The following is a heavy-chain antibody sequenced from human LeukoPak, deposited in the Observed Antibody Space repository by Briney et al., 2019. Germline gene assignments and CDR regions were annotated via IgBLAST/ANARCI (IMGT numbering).Heavy chain of an antibody. D-gene: IGHD3-10*01. CDR2: ISYDGSNK. CDR1: GFTFSSYA. CDR3: ARDSGRFGDPFDY. J-gene: IGHJ4*02. Sequence: PGGSLRLSCAASGFTFSSYAMHWVRQAPGKGLEWVAVISYDGSNKYYADSVKGRFTISRDNSKNTLYLQMNSLRAEDTAVYYCARDSGRFGDPFDYWGQGTLVTVSS. V-gene: IGHV3-30-3*01.